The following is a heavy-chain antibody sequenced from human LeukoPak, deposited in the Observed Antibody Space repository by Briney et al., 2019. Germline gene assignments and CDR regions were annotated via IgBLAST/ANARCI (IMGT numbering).Heavy chain of an antibody. CDR3: TSSAAGQRGGY. D-gene: IGHD6-13*01. V-gene: IGHV3-73*01. Sequence: GGSLRLSCAASGFTFSGSAMHWVRQASGKGLEWVSRIRSKANSYATAYSASVQGRFTISRDDSKNTAYLQMNSLKTEDTAVYYCTSSAAGQRGGYWGQGTLVTVSS. CDR1: GFTFSGSA. J-gene: IGHJ4*02. CDR2: IRSKANSYAT.